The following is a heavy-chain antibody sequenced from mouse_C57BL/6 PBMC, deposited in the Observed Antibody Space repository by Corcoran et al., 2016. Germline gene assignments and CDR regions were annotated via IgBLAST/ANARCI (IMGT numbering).Heavy chain of an antibody. V-gene: IGHV1-76*01. D-gene: IGHD4-1*01. J-gene: IGHJ2*01. Sequence: QVQLKQSGAELVRPGASVKLSCKASGYTFNDYYINWVKQRPGQGLEWIARIYPGSGNTYYNEKFKGKATLTAEKSSSTAYMQLSSLTSEDSAVYFCARSGVYFDYWGQGTTLTVSS. CDR3: ARSGVYFDY. CDR2: IYPGSGNT. CDR1: GYTFNDYY.